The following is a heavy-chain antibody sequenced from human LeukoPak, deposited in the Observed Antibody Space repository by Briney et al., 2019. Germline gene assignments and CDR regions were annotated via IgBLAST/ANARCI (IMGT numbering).Heavy chain of an antibody. V-gene: IGHV4-4*02. CDR1: IGSISSSKW. D-gene: IGHD1/OR15-1a*01. J-gene: IGHJ6*02. CDR2: IYLYGTT. Sequence: SETLSLICSVSIGSISSSKWWSWVRQSPVKGLEWIGEIYLYGTTNYNPSFTSRVTTSVDRSRNQFSLKLTSVTAADTAVYYCARQKWEQQGRDYYFNGLDVWGPGTTVIVSS. CDR3: ARQKWEQQGRDYYFNGLDV.